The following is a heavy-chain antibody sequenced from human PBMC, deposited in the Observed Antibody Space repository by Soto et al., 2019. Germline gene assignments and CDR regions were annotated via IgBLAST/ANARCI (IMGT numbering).Heavy chain of an antibody. CDR1: GGSISSGGYY. V-gene: IGHV4-31*03. CDR3: AKDLQSIGGTPEYYFDY. Sequence: SETLSLTCTVSGGSISSGGYYWSWIRQHPGRGLEWIGYIYYSGSTYYNPSLKSRVTISVDTSKNQFSLRAEDTAVYYCAKDLQSIGGTPEYYFDYWGQGTLVTVSS. CDR2: IYYSGST. J-gene: IGHJ4*02. D-gene: IGHD2-15*01.